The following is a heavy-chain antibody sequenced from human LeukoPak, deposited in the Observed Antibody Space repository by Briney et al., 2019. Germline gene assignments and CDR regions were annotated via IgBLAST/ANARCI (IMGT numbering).Heavy chain of an antibody. CDR2: IYTSGST. CDR1: GGSISSYY. Sequence: SETLSLTCTVSGGSISSYYWSWIRQPAGKGLEWIGRIYTSGSTNYNPSLKSRVTISVDTSKNQFSLKLSSVTAADTAVYYCARGRTLSITMIVVVDYYFDYWGQGTLVTVSS. J-gene: IGHJ4*02. D-gene: IGHD3-22*01. V-gene: IGHV4-4*07. CDR3: ARGRTLSITMIVVVDYYFDY.